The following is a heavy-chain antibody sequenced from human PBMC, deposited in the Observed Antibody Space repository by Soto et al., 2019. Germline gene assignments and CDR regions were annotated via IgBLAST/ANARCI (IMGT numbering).Heavy chain of an antibody. CDR2: ISPIFGTA. Sequence: QVQLVQSGAEVKKPGSSVKVSCKASGGTFSSYAISWVRQAPGQVLEWMGGISPIFGTANYAQKFQGRVTITADESTGTAYMELSSLRAEDTAVYYCARYRPRVLMGYATPGDGFDPWGQGTLVPVSS. CDR1: GGTFSSYA. CDR3: ARYRPRVLMGYATPGDGFDP. V-gene: IGHV1-69*01. D-gene: IGHD2-8*01. J-gene: IGHJ5*02.